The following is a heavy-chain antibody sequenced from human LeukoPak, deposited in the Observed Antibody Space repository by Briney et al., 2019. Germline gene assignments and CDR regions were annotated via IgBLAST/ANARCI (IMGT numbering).Heavy chain of an antibody. D-gene: IGHD4-17*01. CDR2: IYHSGST. CDR3: ARGWFRYGDRNWFDP. V-gene: IGHV4-38-2*02. CDR1: GYSISSGYY. J-gene: IGHJ5*02. Sequence: SETLSLTCTVSGYSISSGYYWGWIRQPPGKGLEWIGSIYHSGSTYYNPSLKSRVTISVDTSKNQFSLQLNSVTPEDTAVYYCARGWFRYGDRNWFDPWGQGTLVTVSS.